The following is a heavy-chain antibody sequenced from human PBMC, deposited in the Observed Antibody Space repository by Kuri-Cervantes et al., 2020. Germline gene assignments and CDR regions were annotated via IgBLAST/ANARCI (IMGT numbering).Heavy chain of an antibody. CDR1: GFTFSSYW. J-gene: IGHJ6*02. CDR2: IKQDGSEK. Sequence: GESLKISCAASGFTFSSYWMSWVRQAPGKGLEWVANIKQDGSEKCYVDSVKGRFTISRDNAKNSLYLQMNSLRAEDTAVYYCARGKYYDFWSGIVYYYYGMDVWGQGTTVTVSS. D-gene: IGHD3-3*01. V-gene: IGHV3-7*01. CDR3: ARGKYYDFWSGIVYYYYGMDV.